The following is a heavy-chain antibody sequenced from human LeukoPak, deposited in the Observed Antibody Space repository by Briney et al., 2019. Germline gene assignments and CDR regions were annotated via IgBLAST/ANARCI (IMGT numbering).Heavy chain of an antibody. CDR3: ARDYDSSAYYYHAFDI. CDR1: SGSFSGYY. V-gene: IGHV4-34*01. D-gene: IGHD3-22*01. J-gene: IGHJ3*02. CDR2: INHSVGT. Sequence: SETLSLTCSVYSGSFSGYYWSWIRQPPGKGLEWIGEINHSVGTNYDPSLKSRVTMSVDTSKKQFSLKLSSVTAADTAVYYCARDYDSSAYYYHAFDIWGQGTMVTVSS.